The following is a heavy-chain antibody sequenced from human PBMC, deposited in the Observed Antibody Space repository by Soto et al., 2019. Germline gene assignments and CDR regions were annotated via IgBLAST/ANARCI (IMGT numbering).Heavy chain of an antibody. CDR2: ISAYNGNT. CDR3: AREPDYDFWSGYYSPYYYYYGMDV. CDR1: GYTFTSYG. Sequence: GASVKVSCKASGYTFTSYGISWVRQAPGQGLEWMGWISAYNGNTNYAQKLQGRVTMTTDTSTSTAYMELRSLRSDDTAVYYCAREPDYDFWSGYYSPYYYYYGMDVWGQGTTVTVSS. J-gene: IGHJ6*02. D-gene: IGHD3-3*01. V-gene: IGHV1-18*01.